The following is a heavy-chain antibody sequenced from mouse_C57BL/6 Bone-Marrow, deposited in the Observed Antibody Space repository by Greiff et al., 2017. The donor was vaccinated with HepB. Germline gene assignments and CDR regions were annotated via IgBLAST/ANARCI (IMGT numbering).Heavy chain of an antibody. CDR3: AQNWDEYYAMDY. CDR1: GYTFTSYW. V-gene: IGHV1-74*01. D-gene: IGHD4-1*01. J-gene: IGHJ4*01. CDR2: IHPSDSDT. Sequence: QVQLKQPGAELVKPGASVKVSCKASGYTFTSYWMHWVKQRPGQGLEWIGRIHPSDSDTNYNQKFKGKATLTVDKSSSTAYMQLSSLTSEDSAVYYCAQNWDEYYAMDYWGQGTSVTVSS.